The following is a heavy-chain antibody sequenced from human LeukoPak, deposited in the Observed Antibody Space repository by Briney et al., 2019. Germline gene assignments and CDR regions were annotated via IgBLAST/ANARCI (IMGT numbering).Heavy chain of an antibody. D-gene: IGHD3-22*01. Sequence: PGGSLRLSCAASGFPFSAYSMNWVRQAPGKGLEWVSSISGSSSYMFYADSVKGRFTISRDNAKNSLYLQMNSLRAEDTAVYYCAKAYYDSSGYSYYFDYWGRGTLVTVSS. J-gene: IGHJ4*02. V-gene: IGHV3-21*01. CDR1: GFPFSAYS. CDR3: AKAYYDSSGYSYYFDY. CDR2: ISGSSSYM.